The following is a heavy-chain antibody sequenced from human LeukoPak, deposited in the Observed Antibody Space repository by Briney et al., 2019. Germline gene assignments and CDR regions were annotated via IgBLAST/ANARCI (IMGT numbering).Heavy chain of an antibody. V-gene: IGHV1-69*05. CDR3: ARGAMVRGVTPIPHHYYYYMDV. D-gene: IGHD3-10*01. J-gene: IGHJ6*03. CDR1: GGTFSSYA. CDR2: IIPIFGTA. Sequence: GSSVKVSCKASGGTFSSYAISWVRQAPGQGLEWMGGIIPIFGTANYAQKFQGRVTITTDESTSTAYMELSSLRSEDTAVYYCARGAMVRGVTPIPHHYYYYMDVWGKGTTVTVSS.